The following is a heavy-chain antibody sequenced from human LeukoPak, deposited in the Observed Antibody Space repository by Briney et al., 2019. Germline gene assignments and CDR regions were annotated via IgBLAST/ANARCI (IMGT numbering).Heavy chain of an antibody. CDR1: GFTFSSYS. CDR2: ISSSSSTI. J-gene: IGHJ5*02. Sequence: PGGSLRLSCAASGFTFSSYSMNWVRQAPGKGLEWVSYISSSSSTIYYADSVKGRFTISRDNAKNSLYLQMNSLRDEDTAVYYCARTSLQDYCSSTSWQNAYPGACGGYWFDPWGQGTLVTVSS. D-gene: IGHD2-2*01. CDR3: ARTSLQDYCSSTSWQNAYPGACGGYWFDP. V-gene: IGHV3-48*02.